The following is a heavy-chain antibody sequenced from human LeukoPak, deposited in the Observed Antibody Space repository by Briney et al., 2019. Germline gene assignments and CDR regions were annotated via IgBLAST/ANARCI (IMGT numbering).Heavy chain of an antibody. D-gene: IGHD6-19*01. J-gene: IGHJ5*02. Sequence: GGSLRLSCAGSGFTFSSYAMHWVRQAPGKGLEWVAVISYDGSNKYYADSVKGRFTISRDNSKNTLYLQMNSLRAEDTAVYYCAKDLRIAVAGTLDPWGQGTLVTVSS. V-gene: IGHV3-30*04. CDR2: ISYDGSNK. CDR3: AKDLRIAVAGTLDP. CDR1: GFTFSSYA.